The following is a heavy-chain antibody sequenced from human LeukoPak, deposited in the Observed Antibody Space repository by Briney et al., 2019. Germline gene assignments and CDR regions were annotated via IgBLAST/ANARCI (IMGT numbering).Heavy chain of an antibody. CDR3: ARRGDSSGYFDY. V-gene: IGHV3-64*01. D-gene: IGHD3-22*01. CDR1: GFTFSSYA. CDR2: ISSNGGST. Sequence: PGGSLRLSCAASGFTFSSYAMHWVRQAPGKGLEYVSAISSNGGSTYYANSVKGRFTISRDNSKNTLYLQMGSLRAEDMAVYYCARRGDSSGYFDYWGQGTLVTVSS. J-gene: IGHJ4*02.